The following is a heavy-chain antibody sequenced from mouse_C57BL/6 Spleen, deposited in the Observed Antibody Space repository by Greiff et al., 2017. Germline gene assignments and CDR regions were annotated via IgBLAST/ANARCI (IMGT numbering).Heavy chain of an antibody. D-gene: IGHD3-2*02. CDR1: GFNIKNTY. CDR3: ALKTAQAWYAMDY. J-gene: IGHJ4*01. Sequence: VQLKQSVAELVRPGASVKLSCTASGFNIKNTYMHWVKQRPEQGLEWIGRIDPANGNTKYAPKFQGKATITADTSSNTAYLQLSSLTSEDTAIYYCALKTAQAWYAMDYWGQGTSVTVSS. V-gene: IGHV14-3*01. CDR2: IDPANGNT.